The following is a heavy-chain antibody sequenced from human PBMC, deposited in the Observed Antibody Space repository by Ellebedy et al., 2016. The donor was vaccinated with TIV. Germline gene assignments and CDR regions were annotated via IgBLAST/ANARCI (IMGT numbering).Heavy chain of an antibody. CDR1: GFAFSTYS. V-gene: IGHV3-30*18. J-gene: IGHJ3*02. Sequence: GESLKISCAASGFAFSTYSMNWVRQAPGKGLEWVTSISYDGTNKYYTDSVKGRFTISRDNSKNTLYLQMNSLRAEDTALYYCAKMGAYGITSDTSDIWGQGTMVIVSS. CDR3: AKMGAYGITSDTSDI. D-gene: IGHD3-16*01. CDR2: ISYDGTNK.